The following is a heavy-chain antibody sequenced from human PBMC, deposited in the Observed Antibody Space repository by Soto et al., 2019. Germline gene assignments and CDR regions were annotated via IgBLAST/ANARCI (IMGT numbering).Heavy chain of an antibody. CDR1: GFTFSSFA. D-gene: IGHD6-19*01. CDR3: AKDLIYGYNSGRPFDS. Sequence: EVQLLESGGGLVQPGGSLRLSCAASGFTFSSFAMSWVRQAPGKGLEWGSAIGSRGGSTYYADSVKGRFSISRDNSKNTLYLQMNSLRAEDTAVYYCAKDLIYGYNSGRPFDSWGQGTLVTVSS. CDR2: IGSRGGST. J-gene: IGHJ4*02. V-gene: IGHV3-23*01.